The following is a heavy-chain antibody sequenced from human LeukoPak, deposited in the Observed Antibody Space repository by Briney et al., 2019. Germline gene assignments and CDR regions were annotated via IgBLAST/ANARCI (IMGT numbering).Heavy chain of an antibody. CDR1: GGSITTHY. Sequence: PSETLSLTCTVSGGSITTHYWSWIRQPTGKELEGIGRVYSTGSTNYNPSLESRVTMSVDTSSNRFSLRLRSVTAADTAVYYCARDLLGDYGTFDIWGQGTMVTVSS. V-gene: IGHV4-4*07. D-gene: IGHD4-17*01. J-gene: IGHJ3*02. CDR3: ARDLLGDYGTFDI. CDR2: VYSTGST.